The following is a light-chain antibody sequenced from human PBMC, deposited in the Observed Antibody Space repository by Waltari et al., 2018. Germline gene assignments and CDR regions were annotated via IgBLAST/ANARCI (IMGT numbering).Light chain of an antibody. CDR2: DAS. V-gene: IGKV3-11*01. J-gene: IGKJ2*01. Sequence: EIVLPQSPPTLSLSPGERPTLSCRASQSVSNYLAWYQQRPGQAPRVLIYDASSRATGIPTRFSGSGSGTDFTLTISSLQPEDSAVYCCQQRVHWPMYTFGQGTKLEIK. CDR1: QSVSNY. CDR3: QQRVHWPMYT.